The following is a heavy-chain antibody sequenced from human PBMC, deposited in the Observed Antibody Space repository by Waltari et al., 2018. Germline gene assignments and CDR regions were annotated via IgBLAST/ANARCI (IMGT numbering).Heavy chain of an antibody. CDR1: GGSISSYY. CDR2: IYTSGST. J-gene: IGHJ4*02. Sequence: QVQLQESGPGLVKPSETLSLTCTVSGGSISSYYWSWIRQPAGKGLEWIGRIYTSGSTNYNPSLKSRVPRSVDTSKNQFSLKLSSVTAADTAVYYCARDMVVVVPAAIRGGARYYFDYWGQGTLVTVSS. CDR3: ARDMVVVVPAAIRGGARYYFDY. D-gene: IGHD2-2*02. V-gene: IGHV4-4*07.